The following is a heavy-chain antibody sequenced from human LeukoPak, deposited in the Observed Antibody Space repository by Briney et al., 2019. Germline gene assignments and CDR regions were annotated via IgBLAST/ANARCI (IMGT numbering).Heavy chain of an antibody. J-gene: IGHJ4*02. Sequence: GSLRLSXXASGFTXSGYWMSWVRQAPGKGLEWVANIKQDGSEKYYVDSVKGRFTISRDNAKNSLYLQMNSLRAEDTAVYYCASVLWPNYWGQGTLVTVSS. CDR2: IKQDGSEK. CDR3: ASVLWPNY. V-gene: IGHV3-7*01. D-gene: IGHD2-8*02. CDR1: GFTXSGYW.